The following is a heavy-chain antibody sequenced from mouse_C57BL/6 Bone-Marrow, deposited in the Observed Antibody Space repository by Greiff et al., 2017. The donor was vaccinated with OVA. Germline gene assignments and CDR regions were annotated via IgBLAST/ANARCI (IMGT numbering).Heavy chain of an antibody. V-gene: IGHV1-18*01. J-gene: IGHJ4*01. D-gene: IGHD1-1*01. CDR3: AIITTGVEKDYYAMDY. Sequence: DVKLVESGPELVKPGASVTIPCKASGYTFTDYNMDWVKQSHGKSLEWIGDINPNNGGTIYNQKFKGKATLTVDKSSSTAYMELRSLTSEDTAVYYCAIITTGVEKDYYAMDYWGQGTSVTVSS. CDR2: INPNNGGT. CDR1: GYTFTDYN.